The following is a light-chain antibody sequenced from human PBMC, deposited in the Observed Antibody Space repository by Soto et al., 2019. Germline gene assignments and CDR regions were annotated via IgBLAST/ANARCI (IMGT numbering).Light chain of an antibody. CDR2: DAS. Sequence: DIQMTHSPSTLSASVGDGVTITAGASQGISSYLAWYQQKPGQAPNLLIYDASTLHSGVPSRFSGGGSGTDFTLTISSLQPEDFATYYCQQVNVYPSTFGRGTKVDI. CDR3: QQVNVYPST. V-gene: IGKV1-9*01. J-gene: IGKJ4*01. CDR1: QGISSY.